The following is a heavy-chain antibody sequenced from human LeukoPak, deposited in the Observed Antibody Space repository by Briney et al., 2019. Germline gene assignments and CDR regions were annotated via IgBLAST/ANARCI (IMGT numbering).Heavy chain of an antibody. J-gene: IGHJ4*02. CDR3: ARTVEAAAGHVGY. Sequence: PGGSLSLSCAVSGSTVKRNYMSWARQAPGKGLEWVAVIYSGGDTYYADSVKGRSTISRDNAKNSLYLQMNSLRAEDTAVYYCARTVEAAAGHVGYWGQGTLVTVSS. D-gene: IGHD6-13*01. CDR2: IYSGGDT. V-gene: IGHV3-66*01. CDR1: GSTVKRNY.